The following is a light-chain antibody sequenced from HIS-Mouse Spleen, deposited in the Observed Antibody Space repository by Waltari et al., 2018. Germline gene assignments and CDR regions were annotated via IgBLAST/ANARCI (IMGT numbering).Light chain of an antibody. CDR1: STVVGGYNF. Sequence: QSALPHPASASGSPGQSITIPCTGTSTVVGGYNFFSWYQQHPGKAPKLMIYDVSNRPSGVSNRFSGSKSGNTASLTISGLQAEDEADYYCSSYTSSSTLVVFGGGTKLTVL. CDR2: DVS. J-gene: IGLJ2*01. CDR3: SSYTSSSTLVV. V-gene: IGLV2-14*03.